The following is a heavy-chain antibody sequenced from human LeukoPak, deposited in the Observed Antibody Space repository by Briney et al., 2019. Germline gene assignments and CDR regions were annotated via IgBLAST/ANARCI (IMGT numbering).Heavy chain of an antibody. V-gene: IGHV3-7*01. CDR2: IKQDGSEK. CDR3: VRNGPFDY. D-gene: IGHD2-8*01. CDR1: GFTFSTYW. J-gene: IGHJ4*02. Sequence: GGSLRLSCAASGFTFSTYWMGWVRQVPGKGLEWVANIKQDGSEKYYVDSVKGRFTISRDNAKNSLFLQMNSLRAEDTAVYYCVRNGPFDYWGQGTLVTVSS.